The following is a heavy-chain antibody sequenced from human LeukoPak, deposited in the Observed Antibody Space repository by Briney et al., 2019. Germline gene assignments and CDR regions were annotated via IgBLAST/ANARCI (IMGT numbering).Heavy chain of an antibody. V-gene: IGHV3-23*01. CDR1: GFPFGTYG. D-gene: IGHD2-15*01. J-gene: IGHJ4*02. CDR3: AKDRLRYCSGGGCYSPVDY. CDR2: ISGNGGST. Sequence: GGSLRLPCAASGFPFGTYGMNWVRQAPGKGLEWLSAISGNGGSTYYADSVKGRFTISRDNSKNTLYLQMNSLRAEDTAIFYCAKDRLRYCSGGGCYSPVDYWGQGTLVTVSS.